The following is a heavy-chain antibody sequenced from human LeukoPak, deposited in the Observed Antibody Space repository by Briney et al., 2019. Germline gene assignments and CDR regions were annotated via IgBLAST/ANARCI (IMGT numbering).Heavy chain of an antibody. V-gene: IGHV3-23*01. CDR3: AKGQYSSTLIDY. J-gene: IGHJ4*02. Sequence: GGSLRLSCAASGFTFSSYAMSWVRHAPGKGLELVSAISGSGGSTYYADSVKGRFTISRDNSKNTLYLQMNSLRAEDTAVYYCAKGQYSSTLIDYWGQGTLVTVSS. CDR2: ISGSGGST. D-gene: IGHD6-13*01. CDR1: GFTFSSYA.